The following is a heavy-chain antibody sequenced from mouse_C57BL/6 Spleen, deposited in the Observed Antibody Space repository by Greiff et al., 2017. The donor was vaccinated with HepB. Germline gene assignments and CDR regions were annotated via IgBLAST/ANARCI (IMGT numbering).Heavy chain of an antibody. V-gene: IGHV1-55*01. Sequence: QVQLQQSGAELVKPGASVKMSCKASGYTFTSYWITWVKQRPGQGLEWIGDIYPGRGSTNYNEKFKSKATPTADTSSSTAYMQLSSLTSEHSTVYYSARGSITTVVDKGYYAIDYWGQGTSVTVSS. D-gene: IGHD1-1*01. CDR3: ARGSITTVVDKGYYAIDY. CDR2: IYPGRGST. J-gene: IGHJ4*01. CDR1: GYTFTSYW.